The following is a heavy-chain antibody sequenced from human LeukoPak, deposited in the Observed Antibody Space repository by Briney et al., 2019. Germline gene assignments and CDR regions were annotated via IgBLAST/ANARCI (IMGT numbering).Heavy chain of an antibody. CDR1: GFTFSSYA. D-gene: IGHD6-13*01. J-gene: IGHJ4*02. V-gene: IGHV3-30-3*01. Sequence: GGSLRLSCAASGFTFSSYAMHWVRQAPGKGLEWVAVISYDGSNKYYADSVKGRFTISRDNSKNTLYLQMNSLRAEDTAVYYCASAAAAGTSGFDYWGQGALVTVSS. CDR3: ASAAAAGTSGFDY. CDR2: ISYDGSNK.